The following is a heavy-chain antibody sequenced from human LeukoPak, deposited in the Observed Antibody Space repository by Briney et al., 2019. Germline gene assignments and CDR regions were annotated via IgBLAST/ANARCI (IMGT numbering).Heavy chain of an antibody. J-gene: IGHJ3*02. CDR3: ASSTMVRGVTIIDDAFDI. CDR1: GGSISSYY. V-gene: IGHV4-59*08. D-gene: IGHD3-10*01. Sequence: PSETLSLTCTVSGGSISSYYWSWIRQPPGKGLEWIGYIYYSGSTNYNPSLKSRVTISVDTSKNQFSLKLSSLTAADTAVYYCASSTMVRGVTIIDDAFDIWGQGTMVTVSS. CDR2: IYYSGST.